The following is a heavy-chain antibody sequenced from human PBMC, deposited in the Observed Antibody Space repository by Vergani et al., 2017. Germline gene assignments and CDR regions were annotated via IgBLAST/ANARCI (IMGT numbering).Heavy chain of an antibody. CDR2: INTNTGNP. J-gene: IGHJ4*02. CDR3: AREVREMYRDYNSRFDY. CDR1: GYTFTNYT. D-gene: IGHD4-11*01. V-gene: IGHV7-4-1*02. Sequence: QVQLVQSGSELKKPGASVKVSCKASGYTFTNYTMNWVRQAPGQGLEWMGWINTNTGNPTYAQGFTGRFLFSLDTSVSTAYLQFNSLKAVDTAVYYCAREVREMYRDYNSRFDYWGQGTLVTVSS.